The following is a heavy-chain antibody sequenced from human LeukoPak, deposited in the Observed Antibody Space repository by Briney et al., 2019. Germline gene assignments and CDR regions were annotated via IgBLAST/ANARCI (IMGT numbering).Heavy chain of an antibody. V-gene: IGHV1-2*02. D-gene: IGHD4-17*01. Sequence: ASVKVSCKASGYTFTGYYMHWVRQAPGQGLEWMGWINPNSGGTNYAQKFQGRVTMTRDTSISTAYMELSRLRSDDTAAYYCARTSGTVTTSSWYFDPWGRGTLVTVSS. CDR3: ARTSGTVTTSSWYFDP. J-gene: IGHJ2*01. CDR1: GYTFTGYY. CDR2: INPNSGGT.